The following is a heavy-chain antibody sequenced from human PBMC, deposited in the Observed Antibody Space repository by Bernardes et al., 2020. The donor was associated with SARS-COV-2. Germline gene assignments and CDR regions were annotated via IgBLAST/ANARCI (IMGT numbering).Heavy chain of an antibody. CDR3: AKGGRRYCRSTSCLNWFFDL. V-gene: IGHV3-23*01. D-gene: IGHD2-2*01. J-gene: IGHJ2*01. Sequence: GGSLRLSCSASGFIFSNYAMNWVRQAPGKGLEWVSGISGSGGSTYYADSVKGRFTISRDDSKNTLYLQMNSLRVEDTAIYYCAKGGRRYCRSTSCLNWFFDLWGRGTLVTVSS. CDR2: ISGSGGST. CDR1: GFIFSNYA.